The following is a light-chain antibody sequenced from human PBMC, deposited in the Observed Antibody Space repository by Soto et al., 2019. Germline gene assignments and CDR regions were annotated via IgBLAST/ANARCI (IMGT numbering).Light chain of an antibody. Sequence: DIQMTHSPSSLSASVGDRVTITCHASEDINRYLNWYQQKPGKAPRLLIYDISNLEVGVPSRFSGSGSGTDFTFTITSLQPEDVATYFCQQYGNVPLTFAGGTKVDIK. J-gene: IGKJ4*01. CDR3: QQYGNVPLT. CDR2: DIS. CDR1: EDINRY. V-gene: IGKV1-33*01.